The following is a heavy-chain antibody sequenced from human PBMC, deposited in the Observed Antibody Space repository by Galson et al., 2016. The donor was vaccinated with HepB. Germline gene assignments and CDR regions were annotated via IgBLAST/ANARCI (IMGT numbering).Heavy chain of an antibody. V-gene: IGHV3-30*02. CDR2: TWYDGSNK. J-gene: IGHJ3*02. D-gene: IGHD5-18*01. CDR3: AKSVGIQLWLDHAFDI. CDR1: GFTFSDFG. Sequence: SLRLSCAASGFTFSDFGMHWVRQAPGKGLEWVALTWYDGSNKHYADSVKGRFTISRDNSKNTLYVQMNSLRAEDTAVYYCAKSVGIQLWLDHAFDIWGQGTMVTVSS.